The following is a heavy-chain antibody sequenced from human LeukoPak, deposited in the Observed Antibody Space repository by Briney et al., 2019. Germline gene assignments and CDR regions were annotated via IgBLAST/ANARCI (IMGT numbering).Heavy chain of an antibody. D-gene: IGHD6-19*01. J-gene: IGHJ4*02. CDR1: GFTFSSYS. CDR2: ISSSSSTI. Sequence: PGGSLRLSCAASGFTFSSYSMNWVRQAPGKGLEWVSYISSSSSTIYCADSVKGRFTISRDNAKNSLYLQMNSLRAEDTAVYYCARERHSSGWHPAGGQGTLVTVSS. CDR3: ARERHSSGWHPA. V-gene: IGHV3-48*01.